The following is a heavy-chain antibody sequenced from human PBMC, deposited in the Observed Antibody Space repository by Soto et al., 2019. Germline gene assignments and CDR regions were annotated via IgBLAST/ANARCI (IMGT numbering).Heavy chain of an antibody. D-gene: IGHD6-13*01. V-gene: IGHV1-18*01. CDR1: GYTFNRYV. CDR3: ARRAAAVYDAFDI. CDR2: ISAYNGNT. J-gene: IGHJ3*02. Sequence: ASVKVSCKASGYTFNRYVISWVRQAPGQGLEWMGWISAYNGNTDYAQKLQGRVTLTTDTSTSTAYMVLRSLRSDDTAVYYCARRAAAVYDAFDIWGQGTMVNVSS.